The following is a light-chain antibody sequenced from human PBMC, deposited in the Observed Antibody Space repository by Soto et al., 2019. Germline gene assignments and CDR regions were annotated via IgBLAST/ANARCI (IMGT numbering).Light chain of an antibody. V-gene: IGKV3-15*01. J-gene: IGKJ1*01. CDR2: GAS. CDR3: QQYNNWPPT. Sequence: EIVMTQSPATLSVSPGERATLSCRASQSVSSNLAWYQQKPGQAPRLLIYGASTRATGIPARFSGSGSGTEFTLTISSLQSEDFAVYHCQQYNNWPPTFGQGTKVDIK. CDR1: QSVSSN.